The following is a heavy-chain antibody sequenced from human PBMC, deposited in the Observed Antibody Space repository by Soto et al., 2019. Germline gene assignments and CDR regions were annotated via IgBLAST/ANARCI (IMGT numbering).Heavy chain of an antibody. D-gene: IGHD2-15*01. Sequence: ASVKVSCKASGYTFTSYAMHWVRQAPGQRLEWMGWINAGNGNTKYSQKFQGRVTITRDTSASTAYMELSSLRSEDTAVYYCAREPKRYCSGGSCHPAVGAYYYYGMDVWGQGTTVTVSS. CDR2: INAGNGNT. J-gene: IGHJ6*02. CDR3: AREPKRYCSGGSCHPAVGAYYYYGMDV. V-gene: IGHV1-3*01. CDR1: GYTFTSYA.